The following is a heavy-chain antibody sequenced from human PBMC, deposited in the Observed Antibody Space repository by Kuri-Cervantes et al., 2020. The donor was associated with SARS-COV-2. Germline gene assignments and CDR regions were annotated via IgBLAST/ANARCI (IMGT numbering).Heavy chain of an antibody. CDR2: LYSSGST. D-gene: IGHD6-13*01. V-gene: IGHV3-53*01. Sequence: GESLKISCAASGFTVSSNYMSWVRQAPGKGLEWVSVLYSSGSTYNADSVKGRFTISRDNSKNTVYLQMNSLRAEDTAVYYCARDLRLWQQLVTGYYFDYWGQGTLVTVSS. J-gene: IGHJ4*02. CDR3: ARDLRLWQQLVTGYYFDY. CDR1: GFTVSSNY.